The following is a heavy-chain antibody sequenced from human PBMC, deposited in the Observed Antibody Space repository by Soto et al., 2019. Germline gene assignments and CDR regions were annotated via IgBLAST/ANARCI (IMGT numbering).Heavy chain of an antibody. CDR2: ILPIFGTA. D-gene: IGHD1-26*01. V-gene: IGHV1-69*01. CDR3: ARVGDGDRLDGIDV. CDR1: GGTFSSYA. J-gene: IGHJ6*02. Sequence: QVQLVQSGAEVKKPRSSVKVSCKASGGTFSSYAISWVRQAPGQGLEWMGGILPIFGTANYAQKFQGRVTITAAESTSTAYIGLSSLRSEDTAVYYCARVGDGDRLDGIDVWGQGTTVTV.